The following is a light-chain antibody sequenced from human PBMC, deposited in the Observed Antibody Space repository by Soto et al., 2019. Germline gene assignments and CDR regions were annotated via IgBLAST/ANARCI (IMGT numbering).Light chain of an antibody. CDR1: TSDIGGYNY. V-gene: IGLV2-14*03. Sequence: QSVLTQPASVSGSPGQSITISCTGTTSDIGGYNYVSWYQQHPGQAPKLMIFDVSNRPSGVSNRFSGSKSGNTASLTISGLQAEDEADYYCSSYASSDILLFGGGTKLTVL. J-gene: IGLJ2*01. CDR3: SSYASSDILL. CDR2: DVS.